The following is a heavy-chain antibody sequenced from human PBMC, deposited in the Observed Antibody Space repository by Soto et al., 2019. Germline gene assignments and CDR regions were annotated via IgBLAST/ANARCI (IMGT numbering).Heavy chain of an antibody. J-gene: IGHJ6*02. CDR1: GFTFSSYA. CDR3: ARTYSSSWYDYYYYYGMDV. CDR2: ISYDGSNK. D-gene: IGHD6-13*01. V-gene: IGHV3-30-3*01. Sequence: GGSLRLSCAASGFTFSSYAMHWVRQAPGKGLEWVAVISYDGSNKYYADSVKGRFTISRDNSKNTLYLQMNSLRAEDTAVYYCARTYSSSWYDYYYYYGMDVWGQGTKVTVSS.